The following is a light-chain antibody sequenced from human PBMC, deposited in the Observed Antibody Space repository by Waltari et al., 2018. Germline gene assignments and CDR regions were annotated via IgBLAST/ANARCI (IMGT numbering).Light chain of an antibody. CDR3: QTGGHGTWV. J-gene: IGLJ3*02. CDR1: SGPSSNV. V-gene: IGLV4-69*01. CDR2: VNSDGSP. Sequence: QLVLTQSPSASASLGASVKLTCTLSSGPSSNVITWLQQQPEKGPRYLMKVNSDGSPRKGDKIPARFSGSSSGAEHYLTISSLQSEDEADYYCQTGGHGTWVFGGGTKRTVL.